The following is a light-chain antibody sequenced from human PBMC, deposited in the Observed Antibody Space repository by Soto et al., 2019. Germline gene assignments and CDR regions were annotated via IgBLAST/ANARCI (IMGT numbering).Light chain of an antibody. Sequence: DIQLTQSPSFLSAFVGDRVTITCRASQVIGSNLAWYQQKPGKPPKLLIYVASTLQSGVPSRFSGSRSGTDFTLTISSLQPEDFATYYCQHFNSYPLPLGGGTRV. J-gene: IGKJ4*01. CDR2: VAS. CDR1: QVIGSN. V-gene: IGKV1-9*01. CDR3: QHFNSYPLP.